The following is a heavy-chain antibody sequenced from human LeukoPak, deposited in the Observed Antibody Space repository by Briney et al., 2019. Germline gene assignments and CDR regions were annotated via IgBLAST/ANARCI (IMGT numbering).Heavy chain of an antibody. CDR3: ATTTIRLGY. CDR2: IYYSGST. V-gene: IGHV4-59*12. Sequence: KASETLSLTCTVSGGSISSYYWSWIRQPPGKGLEWIGYIYYSGSTNYNPSLKSRVTISVDTSKNQFSLKLSSVTAADTAVYYCATTTIRLGYWGQGTLVTVSS. CDR1: GGSISSYY. D-gene: IGHD1-26*01. J-gene: IGHJ4*02.